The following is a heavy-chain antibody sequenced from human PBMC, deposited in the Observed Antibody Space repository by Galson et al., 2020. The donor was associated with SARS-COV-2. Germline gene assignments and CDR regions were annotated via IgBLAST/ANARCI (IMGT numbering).Heavy chain of an antibody. CDR3: AKDSATVTLTDYYSYYGMDV. CDR1: GFTFSTYG. V-gene: IGHV3-23*01. D-gene: IGHD4-4*01. CDR2: MSANGDST. J-gene: IGHJ6*02. Sequence: SCAASGFTFSTYGMSWVRQAPGKGLEWVSYMSANGDSTYYADSVKGRFTISRDNSRDTLDLQMNSLRAEDTAVYYCAKDSATVTLTDYYSYYGMDVWGQGTTVTVAS.